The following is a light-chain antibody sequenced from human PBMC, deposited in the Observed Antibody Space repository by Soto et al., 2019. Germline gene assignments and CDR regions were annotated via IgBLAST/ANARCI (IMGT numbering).Light chain of an antibody. Sequence: QSVLTQPPSASGTPGQRVTISCSGSSSHIGSNTVNWYQQLPTTAPKLLIYTNNQRPSGVPDRFSGSKSGTSASLAISGLQSEDEADYYCAAWDDSLNGPVFGTGTKVTVL. CDR1: SSHIGSNT. CDR2: TNN. J-gene: IGLJ1*01. V-gene: IGLV1-44*01. CDR3: AAWDDSLNGPV.